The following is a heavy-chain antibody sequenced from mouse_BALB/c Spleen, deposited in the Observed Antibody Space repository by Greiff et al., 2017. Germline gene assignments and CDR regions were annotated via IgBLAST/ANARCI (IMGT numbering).Heavy chain of an antibody. CDR1: GFTFSSFG. CDR2: ISSGSSTI. J-gene: IGHJ2*01. CDR3: AREESAYYFDY. V-gene: IGHV5-17*02. Sequence: EVMLVESGGGLVQPGGSRKLSCAASGFTFSSFGMHRVRQAPEKGLEWVAYISSGSSTIYYADTVKGRFTISRDNPKNTLFLQMTSLRSEDTAMYYCAREESAYYFDYWGQGTTLTVSS.